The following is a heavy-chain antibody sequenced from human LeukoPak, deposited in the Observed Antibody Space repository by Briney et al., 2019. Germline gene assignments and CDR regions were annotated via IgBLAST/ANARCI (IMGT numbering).Heavy chain of an antibody. CDR2: ISYDGSNK. D-gene: IGHD1-26*01. CDR3: AKDGLGSGSYLYYYYYMDV. Sequence: PGGSLRLSCAASGFTFSSYGMHWVRQAPGKGLEWVAVISYDGSNKYYADSVKGRFTISRDNSKNTLYLQMNSLRAEDTAVYYCAKDGLGSGSYLYYYYYMDVWGKGTTVTVSS. CDR1: GFTFSSYG. V-gene: IGHV3-30*18. J-gene: IGHJ6*03.